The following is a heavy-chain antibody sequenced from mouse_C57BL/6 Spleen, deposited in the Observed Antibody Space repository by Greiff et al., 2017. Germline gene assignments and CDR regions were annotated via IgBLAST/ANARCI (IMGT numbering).Heavy chain of an antibody. V-gene: IGHV1-50*01. CDR2: IDPSDSYT. J-gene: IGHJ2*01. Sequence: QVQLQQPGAELVKPGASVKLSCKASGYTFTSYWMQWVKQRPGQGLEWIGEIDPSDSYTNYNQKFKGKATLAVDTSSSTAYMQLSSLTSEDSAVYYCARGDFSYWGQGTTLTVSS. CDR1: GYTFTSYW. CDR3: ARGDFSY.